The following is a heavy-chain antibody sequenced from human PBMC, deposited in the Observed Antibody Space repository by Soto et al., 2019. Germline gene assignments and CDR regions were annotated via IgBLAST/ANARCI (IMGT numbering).Heavy chain of an antibody. CDR3: AGRYCPNGVCYTNYYYYMDI. CDR2: ITPSGGNT. D-gene: IGHD2-8*01. V-gene: IGHV3-23*01. Sequence: EVQLLESGGGLVQPGGSLRLSCAASGFSFSTYAMTWVRQAPGKGLEWVSTITPSGGNTYYADSVKVRFTITRDNSEKTLYLHMNSLRAEDTAVYYCAGRYCPNGVCYTNYYYYMDIWGEGPTLTVSS. J-gene: IGHJ6*03. CDR1: GFSFSTYA.